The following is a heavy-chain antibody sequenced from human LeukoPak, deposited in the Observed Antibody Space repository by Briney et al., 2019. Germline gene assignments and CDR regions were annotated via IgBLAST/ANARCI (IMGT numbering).Heavy chain of an antibody. J-gene: IGHJ4*02. V-gene: IGHV1-69*15. CDR3: ASPSIVGATANHFHY. Sequence: SVKVSSKASGGTLSIYVISRVRQAPGQGLEWMGRIIPIFGTANYAQKFQGRVTITADESTTTAYMDLSSLRSEDTAVYYCASPSIVGATANHFHYWGQGTLVTVSS. CDR2: IIPIFGTA. D-gene: IGHD1-26*01. CDR1: GGTLSIYV.